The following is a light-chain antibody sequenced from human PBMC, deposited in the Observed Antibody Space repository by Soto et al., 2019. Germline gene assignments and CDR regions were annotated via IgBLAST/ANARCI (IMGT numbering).Light chain of an antibody. CDR1: SSSIGTSY. CDR3: ASWDDSLSGYV. CDR2: KNN. V-gene: IGLV1-47*01. J-gene: IGLJ1*01. Sequence: QSVLTQPPSASGTPGQRVTISCSGSSSSIGTSYVYWYQQLPGTAPKLLIYKNNQRPSGVPDRFSGSKSGTSASLAISGLRSEDEADYHCASWDDSLSGYVFGTGTRSPS.